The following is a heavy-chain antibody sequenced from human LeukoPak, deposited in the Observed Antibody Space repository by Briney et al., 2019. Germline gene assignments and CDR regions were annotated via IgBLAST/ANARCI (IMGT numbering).Heavy chain of an antibody. CDR3: ARGYGTSGYDY. J-gene: IGHJ4*02. CDR2: IRYEGSDK. Sequence: WGSLRPSCAASGFTFTGYYIHGVRQAPGQGREGGAFIRYEGSDKSYGESVKGRFTISRDNSKNTVYLQMTSLRAEDTAVYYCARGYGTSGYDYWGQGAQVTVSS. CDR1: GFTFTGYY. V-gene: IGHV3-30*02. D-gene: IGHD3-22*01.